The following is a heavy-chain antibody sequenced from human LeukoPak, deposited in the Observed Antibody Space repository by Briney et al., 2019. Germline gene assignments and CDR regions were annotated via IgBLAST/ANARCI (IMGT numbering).Heavy chain of an antibody. D-gene: IGHD4-23*01. V-gene: IGHV5-51*01. CDR2: IYPADSDA. J-gene: IGHJ4*02. CDR1: GYIFTTYW. CDR3: ASRPPGYGGPFDY. Sequence: GESLKISCKGSGYIFTTYWIGWVRQMPGKGLEWMGIIYPADSDARYSPSFQGQVTISADKSINTAYLQWSSLQASDTAMYYCASRPPGYGGPFDYWGQGTLVTASS.